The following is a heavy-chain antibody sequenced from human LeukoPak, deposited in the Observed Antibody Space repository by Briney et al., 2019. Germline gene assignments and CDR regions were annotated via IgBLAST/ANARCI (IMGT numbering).Heavy chain of an antibody. CDR2: ISGNGDTT. CDR3: ARSCCYSITVGNY. D-gene: IGHD2/OR15-2a*01. CDR1: GFTFTNYA. Sequence: GESLKISCTASGFTFTNYAMSWVRQAPGKGLEWVSSISGNGDTTYYADSVKGRFTISRDSSKNTLFLQMNSLRAEDTAVYYCARSCCYSITVGNYWGQGTLVTVSS. V-gene: IGHV3-23*01. J-gene: IGHJ4*02.